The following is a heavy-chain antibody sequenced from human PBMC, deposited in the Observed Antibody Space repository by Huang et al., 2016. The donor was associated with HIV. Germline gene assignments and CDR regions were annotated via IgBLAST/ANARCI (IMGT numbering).Heavy chain of an antibody. CDR1: GFTFNNYD. D-gene: IGHD3-22*01. Sequence: QVQLVQSGAEVKKPGASVKVSCKASGFTFNNYDFNWVRQASGQGLGWMGWRNPKSGNTGYAQKVQGRGTITRNTSRTTAYMELRSLRAEDTAVYYCARARGFLYDSTGYYSRYYFDSWGQGTLVTISS. J-gene: IGHJ4*02. CDR2: RNPKSGNT. CDR3: ARARGFLYDSTGYYSRYYFDS. V-gene: IGHV1-8*03.